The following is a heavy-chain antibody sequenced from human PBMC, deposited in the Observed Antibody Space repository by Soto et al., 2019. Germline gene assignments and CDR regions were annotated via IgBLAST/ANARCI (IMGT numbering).Heavy chain of an antibody. CDR3: ARRTVGSNYWYFDP. V-gene: IGHV4-59*08. Sequence: QVQLQESGPGLVMPSETLSLTCTVSGGSISPSYWSWIRPPPGKGREWIGYIYYSGSTNYNPSLKSRVTFSLDTSTNQFTRMLSSVTAADTAVYYCARRTVGSNYWYFDPCGRGTLFTVSS. CDR1: GGSISPSY. CDR2: IYYSGST. D-gene: IGHD4-4*01. J-gene: IGHJ2*01.